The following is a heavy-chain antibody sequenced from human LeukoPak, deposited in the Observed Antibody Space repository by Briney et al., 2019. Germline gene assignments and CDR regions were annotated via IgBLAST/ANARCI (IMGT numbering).Heavy chain of an antibody. D-gene: IGHD2-21*02. CDR1: GFTFSSYG. Sequence: TGGSLRLSCAASGFTFSSYGMHWVRQAPGKGLEWVAVISYDGSNKYYADSVKGRFTISRDNSKNTLYLQMNSLRAEDTAVYYCAKDFADCGGDCYSIDLWGRGTLVTVSS. CDR2: ISYDGSNK. J-gene: IGHJ2*01. V-gene: IGHV3-30*18. CDR3: AKDFADCGGDCYSIDL.